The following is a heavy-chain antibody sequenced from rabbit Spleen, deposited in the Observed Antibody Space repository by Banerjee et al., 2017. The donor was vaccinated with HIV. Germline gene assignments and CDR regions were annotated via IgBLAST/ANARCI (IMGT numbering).Heavy chain of an antibody. CDR3: ARDTGSSFSSYGMDL. D-gene: IGHD8-1*01. CDR1: GFSFSTSDY. Sequence: QSLEESGGDLVKPGASLTLTCTASGFSFSTSDYICWVRQAPGKGLEWISCIAGSSSGFPYSATWAKGRFTISKPSSTTVTLQMTSLTAADTATYFCARDTGSSFSSYGMDLWGLGTLVTVS. J-gene: IGHJ3*01. V-gene: IGHV1S40*01. CDR2: IAGSSSGFP.